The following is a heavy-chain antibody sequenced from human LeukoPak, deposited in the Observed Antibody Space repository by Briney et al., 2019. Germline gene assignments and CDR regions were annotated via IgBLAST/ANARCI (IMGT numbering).Heavy chain of an antibody. V-gene: IGHV1-58*02. CDR3: ARDLPGYCSSTSCSTDAFDI. Sequence: SVKVSCKASGFTFTSSAMQWVRQARGQRLEWIGWFVVGSGNTNYAQKFQERVTITRDMSTSTAYMELSSLRSEDTAVYYCARDLPGYCSSTSCSTDAFDIWGQGTMVTVSS. D-gene: IGHD2-2*01. J-gene: IGHJ3*02. CDR1: GFTFTSSA. CDR2: FVVGSGNT.